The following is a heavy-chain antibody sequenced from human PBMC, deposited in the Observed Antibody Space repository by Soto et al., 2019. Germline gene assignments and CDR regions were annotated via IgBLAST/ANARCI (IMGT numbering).Heavy chain of an antibody. V-gene: IGHV1-69*06. Sequence: ASVKVSCKASGGTFSSYAISWVRQAPGQGLEWMGGIIPIFGTANYAQKFQGRVTITADKSTSTAYMELSSLRSEDTAVHYCARPYSSRLYDAFDIWGQGTMVTVSS. CDR2: IIPIFGTA. J-gene: IGHJ3*02. CDR3: ARPYSSRLYDAFDI. D-gene: IGHD6-13*01. CDR1: GGTFSSYA.